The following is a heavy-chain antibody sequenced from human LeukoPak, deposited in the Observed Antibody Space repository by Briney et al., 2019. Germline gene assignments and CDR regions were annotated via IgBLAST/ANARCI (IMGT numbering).Heavy chain of an antibody. Sequence: SETLSLTCIVSGDSITTGTFFWGWIRQPPGKALEWIGSIYATGKTYYNPSLKSRLILSVDPSKNQFSLRLGSVTAADTAVYYCARGGYGMDVWGQGTTVTVSS. J-gene: IGHJ6*02. CDR3: ARGGYGMDV. V-gene: IGHV4-39*07. CDR2: IYATGKT. CDR1: GDSITTGTFF.